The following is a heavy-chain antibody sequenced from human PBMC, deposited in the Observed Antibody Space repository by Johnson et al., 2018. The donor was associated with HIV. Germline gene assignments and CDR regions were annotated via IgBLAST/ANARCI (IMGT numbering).Heavy chain of an antibody. CDR2: ISGSGGST. D-gene: IGHD2-8*02. V-gene: IGHV3-23*04. J-gene: IGHJ3*02. Sequence: VQLVESGGGLVQPGGSLRLSCAASGFTFSSYAMSWVRQAPGKGLEWVSTISGSGGSTYYADSVKGRFTISRDNSKTTLYLQMNSLRAEDTAVYYCARDCTGGVCLNDAFDIWGQGTMVTVSS. CDR3: ARDCTGGVCLNDAFDI. CDR1: GFTFSSYA.